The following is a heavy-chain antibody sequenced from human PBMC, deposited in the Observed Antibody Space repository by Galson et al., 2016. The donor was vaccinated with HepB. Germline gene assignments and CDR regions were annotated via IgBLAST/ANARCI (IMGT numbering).Heavy chain of an antibody. V-gene: IGHV1-69*13. D-gene: IGHD1-26*01. J-gene: IGHJ6*02. CDR1: GGTFSSHV. Sequence: SVKVSCKASGGTFSSHVMSWVRQAPGQGLQWMGGFIPMFGTTNYAPRFQGRVTITADESTSTTYMELTSLRSQDTAVYYCARGEIEGARGVVYHYYGMDVWGQGTTVTVSS. CDR3: ARGEIEGARGVVYHYYGMDV. CDR2: FIPMFGTT.